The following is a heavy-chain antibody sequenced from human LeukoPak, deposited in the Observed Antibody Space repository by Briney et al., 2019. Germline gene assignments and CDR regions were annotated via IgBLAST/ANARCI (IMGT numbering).Heavy chain of an antibody. J-gene: IGHJ4*02. Sequence: GGSLRLSCAASGFTFDDYAMHWVRQAPGKGLEWVSGISWNSDSIGYADSVKGRFTISRDNAKNSLYLQMNSLRAEDTALYYCASIGSSGSRDYWGQGTLVTVSS. D-gene: IGHD3-22*01. CDR2: ISWNSDSI. CDR3: ASIGSSGSRDY. V-gene: IGHV3-9*01. CDR1: GFTFDDYA.